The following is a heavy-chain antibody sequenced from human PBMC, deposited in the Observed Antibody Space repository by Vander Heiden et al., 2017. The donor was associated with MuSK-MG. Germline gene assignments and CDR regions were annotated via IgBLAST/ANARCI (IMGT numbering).Heavy chain of an antibody. J-gene: IGHJ4*02. Sequence: QLPLVQSGAEGKKPAASVMVSCTAAGSTLTALPMHWVRQAPGKGLEWMGGFDPEDGETIYAQKFQGRVTMTEDTSTDTAYMELSSLRSEDTAVYYCATTRIYGSGSYLLRFDYWGQGTLVTVSS. V-gene: IGHV1-24*01. D-gene: IGHD3-10*01. CDR1: GSTLTALP. CDR2: FDPEDGET. CDR3: ATTRIYGSGSYLLRFDY.